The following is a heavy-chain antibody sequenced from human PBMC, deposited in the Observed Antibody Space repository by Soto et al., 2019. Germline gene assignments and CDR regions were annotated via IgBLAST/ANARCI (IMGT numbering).Heavy chain of an antibody. J-gene: IGHJ3*01. Sequence: PGGSLRLSCAASGFTFSDFSMNWVRRAPGKGLEWVSSISSGGTYTYYADSVKGRFTISRDNTKNSLYLQMNSLRAEDSAVYYCASRYCSSTNCYAFDGWGQGTMVTVSS. CDR2: ISSGGTYT. D-gene: IGHD2-2*01. CDR1: GFTFSDFS. CDR3: ASRYCSSTNCYAFDG. V-gene: IGHV3-21*01.